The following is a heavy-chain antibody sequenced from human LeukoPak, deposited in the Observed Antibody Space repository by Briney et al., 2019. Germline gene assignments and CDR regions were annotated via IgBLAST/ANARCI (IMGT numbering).Heavy chain of an antibody. CDR2: ISSRTSTI. V-gene: IGHV3-48*01. J-gene: IGHJ4*02. Sequence: GSLRLSCAASGFTFSSYSMNWVRQAPGKGLEWVSYISSRTSTIYYTDSVKGRFTISRDNAQNSLYLQMNGLRAEDTAVYYCARDPSWERPRSFDYWGQGTLVTVSS. CDR1: GFTFSSYS. D-gene: IGHD1-26*01. CDR3: ARDPSWERPRSFDY.